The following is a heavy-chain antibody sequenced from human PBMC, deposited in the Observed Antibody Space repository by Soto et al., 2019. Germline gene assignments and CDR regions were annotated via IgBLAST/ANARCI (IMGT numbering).Heavy chain of an antibody. Sequence: GGSLRLSCAASGFTFSSYGMHWVRQAPGKGLEWVAVISYDGNNKYYADSVKGRFTISRDNSKNTLYLQMNSLRSEDTAVYYCAKSVYNWNDGFFDYWGQGTLVTVSS. CDR3: AKSVYNWNDGFFDY. J-gene: IGHJ4*02. CDR1: GFTFSSYG. V-gene: IGHV3-30*18. CDR2: ISYDGNNK. D-gene: IGHD1-1*01.